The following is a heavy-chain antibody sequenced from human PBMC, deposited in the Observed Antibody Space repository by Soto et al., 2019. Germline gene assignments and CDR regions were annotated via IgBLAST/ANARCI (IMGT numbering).Heavy chain of an antibody. CDR2: ISGSGGST. J-gene: IGHJ6*02. CDR3: ATGNYDSWSAQKYHQYGIDL. V-gene: IGHV3-23*01. Sequence: RRVXRRSGLCFVFLRISYSRVWLGQAPGKGRECVSAISGSGGSTYYADSVNGRFTISRDNSKNTLYLQMNSLRAQERAVYYCATGNYDSWSAQKYHQYGIDLWGQGTTVTVSS. D-gene: IGHD3-3*01. CDR1: VFLRISYS.